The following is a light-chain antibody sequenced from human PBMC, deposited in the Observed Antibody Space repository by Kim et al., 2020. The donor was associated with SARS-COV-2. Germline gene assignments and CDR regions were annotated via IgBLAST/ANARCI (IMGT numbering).Light chain of an antibody. Sequence: EIELTQSPGTLSLSPGERATLSCRASQSVSSSYLAWYQQKPGQAPRLLIYAASSRATGIPDRFSGSGSGTDFTLTISRLEPEDFAVYYCQQYGSSPWTFGQGTKVDIK. CDR1: QSVSSSY. V-gene: IGKV3-20*01. CDR2: AAS. CDR3: QQYGSSPWT. J-gene: IGKJ1*01.